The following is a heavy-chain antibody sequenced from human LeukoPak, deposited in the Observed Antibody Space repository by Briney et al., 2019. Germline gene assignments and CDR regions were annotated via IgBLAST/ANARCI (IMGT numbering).Heavy chain of an antibody. V-gene: IGHV1-18*04. CDR2: ISIYKGNT. D-gene: IGHD2-21*02. Sequence: ASVKVSCTASGYTLSSYGVNWVRQAPGQRLEWMGWISIYKGNTNYAQILQGRVTMTTDTSTSTVYMELRSLRSDDTAVYYCASNPRGDSLTFDYWGQGTLVTVSS. CDR1: GYTLSSYG. J-gene: IGHJ4*02. CDR3: ASNPRGDSLTFDY.